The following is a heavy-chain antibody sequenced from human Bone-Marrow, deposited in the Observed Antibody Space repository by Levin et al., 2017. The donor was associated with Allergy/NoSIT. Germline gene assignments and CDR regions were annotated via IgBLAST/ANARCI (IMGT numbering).Heavy chain of an antibody. J-gene: IGHJ6*03. CDR3: AKDLGFTGPLMGYYMDV. D-gene: IGHD7-27*01. Sequence: GESLKISCAASGFTFSSYAMSWVRQAPGKGLEWVSAISGSGGSTYYADSVKGRFTISRDNSKNTLYLQMNSLRAEDTAVYYCAKDLGFTGPLMGYYMDVWGKGTTVTVSS. CDR2: ISGSGGST. CDR1: GFTFSSYA. V-gene: IGHV3-23*01.